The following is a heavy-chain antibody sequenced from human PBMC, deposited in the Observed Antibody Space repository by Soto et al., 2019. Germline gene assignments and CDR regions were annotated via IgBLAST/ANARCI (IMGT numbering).Heavy chain of an antibody. CDR2: ISYDGSNK. CDR3: ARDLVDMEDYYYYGMDV. Sequence: PGGSLRLSCAASGFTFSSYAMHWVRQAPGKGLEWVAVISYDGSNKYYADSVKGRFTISRDNSKNTLYLQMNSLRAEDTAVYYCARDLVDMEDYYYYGMDVWGQGTTVTVSS. V-gene: IGHV3-30-3*01. J-gene: IGHJ6*02. D-gene: IGHD5-12*01. CDR1: GFTFSSYA.